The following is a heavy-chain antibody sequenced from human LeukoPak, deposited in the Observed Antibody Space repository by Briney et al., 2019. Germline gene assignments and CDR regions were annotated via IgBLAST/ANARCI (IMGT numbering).Heavy chain of an antibody. Sequence: GSLRLSCAASGFTVSNNYMSWVRQAPGKGLEWVSVIYSGDNTYYVESVKGRFTISRDNSKNTLFLQMNRLRAEDTAVYYCAGRRVLDASFDYWGQGTLVTVSS. V-gene: IGHV3-66*02. CDR1: GFTVSNNY. J-gene: IGHJ4*02. CDR3: AGRRVLDASFDY. CDR2: IYSGDNT. D-gene: IGHD3-16*01.